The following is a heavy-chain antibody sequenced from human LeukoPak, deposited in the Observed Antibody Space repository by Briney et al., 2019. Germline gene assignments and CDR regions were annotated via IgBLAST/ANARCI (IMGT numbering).Heavy chain of an antibody. D-gene: IGHD6-13*01. J-gene: IGHJ6*03. CDR3: ARQGGSSSPYYYYYMDV. Sequence: PSETLSLTCAVSGYSISSGYYWGWFRQPPGKGLEWIGCIYHSGNTYYNPSLKSRVSISVDTSKNQFSLNLRSVTAADTAVYYCARQGGSSSPYYYYYMDVWGKGTTVTVPS. CDR2: IYHSGNT. CDR1: GYSISSGYY. V-gene: IGHV4-38-2*01.